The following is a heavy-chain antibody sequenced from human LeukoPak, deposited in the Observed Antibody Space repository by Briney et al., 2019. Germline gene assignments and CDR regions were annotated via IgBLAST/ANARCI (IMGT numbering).Heavy chain of an antibody. CDR1: GFIFSRYS. J-gene: IGHJ4*02. CDR3: AREEPAAATDY. Sequence: PGGSLRLSCAASGFIFSRYSMHWVRQAPGKGLEYVSVISSNGGSTYYANSVKGRFTISRDNSKNTLYLQMDSLRDDDMAVYYFAREEPAAATDYWGQGTLVTVSS. V-gene: IGHV3-64*01. CDR2: ISSNGGST. D-gene: IGHD1-14*01.